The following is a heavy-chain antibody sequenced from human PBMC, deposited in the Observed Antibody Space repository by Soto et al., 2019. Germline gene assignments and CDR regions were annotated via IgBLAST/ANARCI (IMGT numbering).Heavy chain of an antibody. CDR2: ISSSSSYI. CDR3: ARDSNDYSNYAGNWFDP. V-gene: IGHV3-21*01. J-gene: IGHJ5*02. D-gene: IGHD4-4*01. CDR1: GFTFSSYI. Sequence: PGGSLSLSCAASGFTFSSYIMNWVRQAPGKGLEWVSSISSSSSYIYYADSVKGRFTISRDNAKNSLYLQMNSLRAEDTAVYYCARDSNDYSNYAGNWFDPWGQGTLVTVSS.